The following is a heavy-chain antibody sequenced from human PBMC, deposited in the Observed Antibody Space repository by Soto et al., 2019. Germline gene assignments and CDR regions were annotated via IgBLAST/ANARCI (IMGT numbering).Heavy chain of an antibody. V-gene: IGHV3-33*01. D-gene: IGHD3-9*01. J-gene: IGHJ4*02. CDR2: VWSDGSKK. CDR3: VRVFDTYYFDL. Sequence: QAQVVESGGGVVQPGRSLRLSCAASGFTFSTYGMHWVRQAPGKGLEWVALVWSDGSKKYYADSVKGRFTISRDNSKDTLHLQMNSLRAEDTAVYYCVRVFDTYYFDLWGQGTLVTVST. CDR1: GFTFSTYG.